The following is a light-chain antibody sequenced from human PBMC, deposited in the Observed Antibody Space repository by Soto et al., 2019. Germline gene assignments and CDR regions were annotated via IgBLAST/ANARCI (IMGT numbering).Light chain of an antibody. CDR1: TGPVTSGYF. CDR2: LTS. V-gene: IGLV7-43*01. Sequence: QTVVTQEPSLTVSPGGTVTLTCASSTGPVTSGYFPNWFQQKPGQTPRALIYLTSSKHSWTPARFSGSLLGGKAALTLSGVQPEDEAEYYCLLFSGGVWVFGGGTKLTVL. CDR3: LLFSGGVWV. J-gene: IGLJ3*02.